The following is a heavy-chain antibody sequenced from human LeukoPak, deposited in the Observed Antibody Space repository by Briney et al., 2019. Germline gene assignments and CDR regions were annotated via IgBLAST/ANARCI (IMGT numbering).Heavy chain of an antibody. CDR3: ARATGGPYYYYMDV. CDR1: GYTFTSYD. V-gene: IGHV1-8*03. J-gene: IGHJ6*03. CDR2: MNPNSGNT. Sequence: ASVKVSCKASGYTFTSYDINWVRQATGQGLEWMGRMNPNSGNTGYAQKFQGRVTITRNTSISTAYMELSSLRSEDTAVYYCARATGGPYYYYMDVWGKGTTVTVSS. D-gene: IGHD4-23*01.